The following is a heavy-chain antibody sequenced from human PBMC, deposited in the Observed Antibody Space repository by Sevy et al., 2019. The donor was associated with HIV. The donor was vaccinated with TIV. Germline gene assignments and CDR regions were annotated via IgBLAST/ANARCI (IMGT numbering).Heavy chain of an antibody. CDR3: ARIYYYDSSGYGRKYYFDY. D-gene: IGHD3-22*01. CDR1: GFTFSSYW. CDR2: IKQDGSEK. J-gene: IGHJ4*02. Sequence: GGSLRLSCAASGFTFSSYWMSWVRQAPGKGLEWVANIKQDGSEKYHVDSVKGRFTISRENAKNTLYLQMNSLRAEDTAVYYCARIYYYDSSGYGRKYYFDYWGQGTLVTVSS. V-gene: IGHV3-7*01.